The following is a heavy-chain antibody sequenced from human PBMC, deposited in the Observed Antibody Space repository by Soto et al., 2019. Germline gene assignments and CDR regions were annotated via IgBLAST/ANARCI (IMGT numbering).Heavy chain of an antibody. CDR1: GFSLSTSGLG. V-gene: IGHV2-5*02. CDR3: AHFPPAGTPVLDY. Sequence: QITLKESGPTLVNSTQTLTLTCTFSGFSLSTSGLGVGWIRQRPGKALQWLALIYWADDKPYSPSLKSRLTITQDTSRSQVVLTMTNMDPVDAATYYCAHFPPAGTPVLDYWGQATLVTVS. J-gene: IGHJ4*02. D-gene: IGHD6-19*01. CDR2: IYWADDK.